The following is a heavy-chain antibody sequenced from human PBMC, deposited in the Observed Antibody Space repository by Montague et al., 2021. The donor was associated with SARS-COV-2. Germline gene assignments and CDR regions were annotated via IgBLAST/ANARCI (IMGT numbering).Heavy chain of an antibody. CDR2: INHSGST. CDR3: ARGPHCSSWHYYYYCGMDV. D-gene: IGHD6-13*01. V-gene: IGHV4-34*01. CDR1: GGSFSGYY. Sequence: SETLSLTCAVYGGSFSGYYWSWIRQPPGKGLEWIGEINHSGSTNFNPSLKSRVTISVDTSKNQFSLKLSSVTAADTAVYYCARGPHCSSWHYYYYCGMDVWGQGTTVTGSS. J-gene: IGHJ6*02.